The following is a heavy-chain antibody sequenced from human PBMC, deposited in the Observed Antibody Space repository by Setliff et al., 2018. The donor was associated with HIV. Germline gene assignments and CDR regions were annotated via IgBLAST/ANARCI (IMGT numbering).Heavy chain of an antibody. Sequence: GGSLRLSCAASGFTVSSNYMSWVRQAPGKGLEWVSYISSTSSTIYYANSVKGRFSISRDNAKNSLYLQMNSLRAEDTAVYYCARDYYSSGWYDFSDYWGQGTLVTVSS. J-gene: IGHJ4*02. CDR3: ARDYYSSGWYDFSDY. CDR1: GFTVSSNY. D-gene: IGHD6-19*01. V-gene: IGHV3-48*04. CDR2: ISSTSSTI.